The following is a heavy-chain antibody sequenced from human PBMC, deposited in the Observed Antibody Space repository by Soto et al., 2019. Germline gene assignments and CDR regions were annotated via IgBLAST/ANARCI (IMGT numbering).Heavy chain of an antibody. J-gene: IGHJ4*02. D-gene: IGHD2-15*01. CDR1: GFTFSTYA. Sequence: ELQLSESGGGLVQPGGSLRLSCAASGFTFSTYAMSWVRQAPGEGLEWVSGISGSGGVTYFADSVKGRFTISRDNSKNTLFLQMNSLRAEDTAVYYCAKRQGSSLGAWHFDYWGQGTLVTVSS. CDR3: AKRQGSSLGAWHFDY. CDR2: ISGSGGVT. V-gene: IGHV3-23*01.